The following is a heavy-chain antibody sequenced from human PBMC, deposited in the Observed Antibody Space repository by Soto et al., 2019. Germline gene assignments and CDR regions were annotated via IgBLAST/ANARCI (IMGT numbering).Heavy chain of an antibody. D-gene: IGHD6-6*01. J-gene: IGHJ4*02. CDR2: ISYDGSNK. CDR3: AKASWYSSSSQSDY. CDR1: GFTFSSYG. V-gene: IGHV3-30*18. Sequence: QVQLVESGGGVVQPGRSLRLSCAASGFTFSSYGMHWVRQAPGKGLEWVAVISYDGSNKYYADSVKGRFTISRDNSKNTLYLQMNSLRAEDTAVYYCAKASWYSSSSQSDYWGQGTLVTVSS.